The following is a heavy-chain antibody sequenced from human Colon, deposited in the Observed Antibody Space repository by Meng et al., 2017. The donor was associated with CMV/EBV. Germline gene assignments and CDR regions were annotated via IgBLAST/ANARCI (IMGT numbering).Heavy chain of an antibody. CDR1: GGSISTYH. CDR3: IRENWYYDY. J-gene: IGHJ4*02. V-gene: IGHV4-4*07. D-gene: IGHD1-1*01. CDR2: ISTNRNT. Sequence: QAPLEESGPGLVKPSDTLSLTCNVSGGSISTYHWSWIRQPAGEGLEWLGRISTNRNTDYNPSLNSRATIWLDTSNNQFSLKLTSVTAADTAVYYCIRENWYYDYWGLGTLVTVSS.